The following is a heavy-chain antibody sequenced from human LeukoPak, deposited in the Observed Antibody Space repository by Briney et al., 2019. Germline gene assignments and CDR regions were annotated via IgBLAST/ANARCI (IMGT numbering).Heavy chain of an antibody. CDR1: GFTFSSYW. D-gene: IGHD1-26*01. V-gene: IGHV3-7*03. J-gene: IGHJ4*02. CDR2: IKEDGGEI. Sequence: GGSLRLSCAASGFTFSSYWMSWVRQAPGKGLEWVANIKEDGGEIHFVDSMKGRFTISRGNAKNSLYLQMNSLRGDDTAVYYCARSGYSHSWDYWGQGTLVIVSS. CDR3: ARSGYSHSWDY.